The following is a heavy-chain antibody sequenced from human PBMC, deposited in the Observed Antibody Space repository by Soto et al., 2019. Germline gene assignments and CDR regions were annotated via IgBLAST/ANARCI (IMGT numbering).Heavy chain of an antibody. CDR2: IHDSGST. D-gene: IGHD3-16*01. J-gene: IGHJ6*02. V-gene: IGHV4-4*02. CDR1: GASIGTSNW. Sequence: SETLSLTCAVSGASIGTSNWWSWVRQSPGKGLEWIGEIHDSGSTESNPSLKSRVTISVDTSKNQFSLKLSSVTAADTAVYYCARHNGPLYVGYYYDMDVWGQGTTVTVSS. CDR3: ARHNGPLYVGYYYDMDV.